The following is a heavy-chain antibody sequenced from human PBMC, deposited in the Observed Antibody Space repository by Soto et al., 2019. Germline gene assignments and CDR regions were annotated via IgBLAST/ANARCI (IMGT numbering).Heavy chain of an antibody. J-gene: IGHJ6*02. CDR3: TLLLKYDPALYYYYVMDV. Sequence: PGGSLRLSCAASGFTFSNAWMSWVRQAPGKGLEWVGRIKSKTDGGTTDYAAPVKGRFTISRDDSKNTLYLQMNSLKTEETAVYYCTLLLKYDPALYYYYVMDVWGQGTTVTVSS. V-gene: IGHV3-15*01. D-gene: IGHD3-3*01. CDR2: IKSKTDGGTT. CDR1: GFTFSNAW.